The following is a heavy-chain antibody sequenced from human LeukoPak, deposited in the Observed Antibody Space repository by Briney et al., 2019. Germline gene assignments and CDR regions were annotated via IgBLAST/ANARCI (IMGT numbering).Heavy chain of an antibody. CDR3: ARAPVRRGELSLDY. Sequence: GGTLRLSCAASGFTFSSYEVNWVRQPPGKGLEWVSYISGSGSTIYYAGSVNGVFTISRDNAKSSLYLQRSVLRAEEAAFYYCARAPVRRGELSLDYWGQGTLVTVSS. V-gene: IGHV3-48*03. CDR2: ISGSGSTI. D-gene: IGHD3-16*02. CDR1: GFTFSSYE. J-gene: IGHJ4*02.